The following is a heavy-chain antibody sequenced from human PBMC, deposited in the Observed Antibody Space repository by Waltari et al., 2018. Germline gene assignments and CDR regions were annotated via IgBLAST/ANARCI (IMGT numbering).Heavy chain of an antibody. CDR3: TTGHQLLLSLH. Sequence: QFQLVQSGAEVKKPGSSVKVSCKASGGTFSSYAISWVRQAPGQGLEWMGRIIPIFGTANYAQKFQGRVTMTADKSTSTAYMELRSLTTEDTAVYYCTTGHQLLLSLHWGQGTLVTVSS. CDR1: GGTFSSYA. V-gene: IGHV1-69*08. D-gene: IGHD2-2*01. J-gene: IGHJ4*02. CDR2: IIPIFGTA.